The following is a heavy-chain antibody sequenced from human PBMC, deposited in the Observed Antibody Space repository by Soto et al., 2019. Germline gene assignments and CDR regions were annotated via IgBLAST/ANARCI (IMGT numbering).Heavy chain of an antibody. Sequence: QMQLRQSGSGLVEPTQTLSLTCAVSGDSFNSGSFSWSWLRQPPGKGLEWVGTVFHGGATRYNPSLKSRVTMSAARSNNQFSLTLSSVTAADTAGYYWARAFVGCWGSDPPGYYYGMDVWGQGTTVTVS. V-gene: IGHV4-30-2*01. D-gene: IGHD2-2*03. CDR3: ARAFVGCWGSDPPGYYYGMDV. CDR1: GDSFNSGSFS. J-gene: IGHJ6*02. CDR2: VFHGGAT.